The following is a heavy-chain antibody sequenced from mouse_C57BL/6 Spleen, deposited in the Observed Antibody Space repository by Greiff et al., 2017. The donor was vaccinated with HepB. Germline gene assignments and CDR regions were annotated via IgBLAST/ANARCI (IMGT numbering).Heavy chain of an antibody. Sequence: QVQLVESGPGLVQPSQSLSITCTVSGFSLTSYGVHWVRQSPGKGLEWLGVIWSGGSTDYNAAFISRLSISKDNSTSQVFFKMNSLQADDTAIYYCARNEANYYGSSQFAYWGQGTLVTVSA. D-gene: IGHD1-1*01. J-gene: IGHJ3*01. CDR3: ARNEANYYGSSQFAY. CDR2: IWSGGST. V-gene: IGHV2-2*01. CDR1: GFSLTSYG.